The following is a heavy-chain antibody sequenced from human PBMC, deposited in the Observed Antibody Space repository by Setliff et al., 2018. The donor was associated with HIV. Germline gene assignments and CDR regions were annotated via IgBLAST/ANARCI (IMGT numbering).Heavy chain of an antibody. V-gene: IGHV4-39*07. Sequence: SETLSLTCTVSGGSISSNNYYWGWIRQPPGKGLEWIGSIFYSETVYYGGRTYYSPSLKSRVTISVDTSKSQFSLKLSSVTAADTAVYYCERGVPMLPPHYWGQGTLVTVSS. CDR1: GGSISSNNYY. CDR3: ERGVPMLPPHY. CDR2: IFYSETVYYGGRT. D-gene: IGHD3-16*01. J-gene: IGHJ4*02.